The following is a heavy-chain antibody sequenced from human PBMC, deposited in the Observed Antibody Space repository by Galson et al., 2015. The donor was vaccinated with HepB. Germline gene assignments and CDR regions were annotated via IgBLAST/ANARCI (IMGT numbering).Heavy chain of an antibody. V-gene: IGHV4-59*08. CDR1: GASGTGYY. CDR3: ARHGFGSEDNV. J-gene: IGHJ1*01. Sequence: DTLSLTCTVSGASGTGYYWSWIRQPPGKGLQWIGYIYYDGNTNYNPSLKSRVTMSVDTSKNQFSLNLRSVTSTDTAVYYCARHGFGSEDNVWGQGTLVAVSS. D-gene: IGHD3-10*01. CDR2: IYYDGNT.